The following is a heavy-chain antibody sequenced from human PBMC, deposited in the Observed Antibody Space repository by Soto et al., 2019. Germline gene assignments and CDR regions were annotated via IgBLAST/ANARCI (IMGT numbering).Heavy chain of an antibody. CDR2: ISSSNTYI. D-gene: IGHD3-22*01. CDR3: VKVSTAYDSSGYYYLNYFDY. CDR1: GFTFSSYN. J-gene: IGHJ4*02. V-gene: IGHV3-21*01. Sequence: GGSLRLSCAASGFTFSSYNLNWVRQAPGKGLGWVSSISSSNTYIYYADSVKGRFTISRDNAKNSLYLQMNSLRVEDTAVYYCVKVSTAYDSSGYYYLNYFDYWGQGTLVTVSS.